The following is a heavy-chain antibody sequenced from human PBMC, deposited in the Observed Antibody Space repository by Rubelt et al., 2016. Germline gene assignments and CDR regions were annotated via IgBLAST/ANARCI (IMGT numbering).Heavy chain of an antibody. V-gene: IGHV3-7*03. CDR3: ARTYYDYWSGYNPREFFRYGMDV. D-gene: IGHD3-3*01. CDR2: IKQDGSEK. Sequence: GKGLGWVANIKQDGSEKYYVDSVKGRFTISRDNAKNSLYLQMNSLRAEDTAVYYCARTYYDYWSGYNPREFFRYGMDVWGQGTTVTVSS. J-gene: IGHJ6*02.